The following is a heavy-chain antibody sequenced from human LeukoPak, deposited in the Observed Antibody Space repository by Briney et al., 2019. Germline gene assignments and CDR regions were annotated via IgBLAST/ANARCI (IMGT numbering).Heavy chain of an antibody. J-gene: IGHJ4*02. D-gene: IGHD5-24*01. CDR3: AKAITQSPTL. V-gene: IGHV3-30-3*01. Sequence: PGGSLRLSCAASGFTFSSYAMHWVRQAPGKGLEWVAVISYDGSNKYYADSVKGRFTISRDNSKNTLYLQMNSLRAEDTAVYYCAKAITQSPTLWGQGTLVTVSS. CDR2: ISYDGSNK. CDR1: GFTFSSYA.